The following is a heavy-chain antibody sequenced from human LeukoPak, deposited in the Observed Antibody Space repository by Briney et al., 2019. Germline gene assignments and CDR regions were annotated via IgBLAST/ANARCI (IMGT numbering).Heavy chain of an antibody. CDR2: IYHSGST. Sequence: SETLSLTCTFSGYSISSGYYWGWIRQPPGKGLEWIGSIYHSGSTYYNPSLKSRVTISVDTTKNQSSLKLSSVTAADTAVYYCARRRRGAVDAFDIWGQGTLVTVS. V-gene: IGHV4-38-2*02. J-gene: IGHJ3*02. D-gene: IGHD1-1*01. CDR3: ARRRRGAVDAFDI. CDR1: GYSISSGYY.